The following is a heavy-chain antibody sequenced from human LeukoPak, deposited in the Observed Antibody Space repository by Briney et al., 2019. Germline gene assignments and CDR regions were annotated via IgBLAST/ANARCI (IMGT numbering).Heavy chain of an antibody. V-gene: IGHV3-20*01. D-gene: IGHD5-18*01. CDR2: INWNGGST. J-gene: IGHJ4*02. Sequence: PGGSLRLSCAASGFAFDDYGMSWVRQAPGKGLEWVSGINWNGGSTGYADSVKGRFTISRDNAKNSLYLQMNSLRAEDTASYHCARGGQLWLGVVGDYFDYWGQGTLVTVSS. CDR1: GFAFDDYG. CDR3: ARGGQLWLGVVGDYFDY.